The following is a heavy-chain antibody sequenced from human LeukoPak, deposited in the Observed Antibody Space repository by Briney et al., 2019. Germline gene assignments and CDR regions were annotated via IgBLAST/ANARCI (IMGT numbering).Heavy chain of an antibody. CDR3: ARDYGGNKNPYWFDP. D-gene: IGHD4-23*01. J-gene: IGHJ5*02. V-gene: IGHV3-30*03. CDR1: GFTFSSYG. Sequence: PGGSLRLSCAASGFTFSSYGMHWVRQAPGKGLEWVAVISYDGSNKYYADSVKGRFTISRDNSKNTLYLQMNSLRSEDTAVYYCARDYGGNKNPYWFDPWGQGTLVTVSS. CDR2: ISYDGSNK.